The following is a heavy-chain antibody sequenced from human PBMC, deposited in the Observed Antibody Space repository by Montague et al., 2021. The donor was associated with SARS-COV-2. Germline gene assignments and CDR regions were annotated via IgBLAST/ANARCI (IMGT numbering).Heavy chain of an antibody. J-gene: IGHJ4*02. CDR1: GGSFSAYY. CDR2: INHSGRT. CDR3: ARVISRQNNIVVVGLYYFDY. D-gene: IGHD2-15*01. Sequence: SETLSLTCAVYGGSFSAYYWNWIRQPPGKGLEWIGDINHSGRTNFNPSLKSRVTVSLDTSKNQFSLKLSSVTAADTAVYYCARVISRQNNIVVVGLYYFDYWGQGTLVTVSS. V-gene: IGHV4-34*01.